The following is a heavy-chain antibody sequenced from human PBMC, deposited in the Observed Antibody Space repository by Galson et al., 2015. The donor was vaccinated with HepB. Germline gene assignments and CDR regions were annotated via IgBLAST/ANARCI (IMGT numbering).Heavy chain of an antibody. CDR3: ARVGVRGDFWSGYSIQGWFDT. CDR2: TYYSGST. V-gene: IGHV4-59*01. D-gene: IGHD3-3*01. CDR1: GGSISSYY. Sequence: LSLTCTVSGGSISSYYWSWIRQPPGKGLEWIGYTYYSGSTNYNPSLKSRVTISVDTSKNQFSLKLSSVTAADTAGYYCARVGVRGDFWSGYSIQGWFDTWVQGTLVTVSS. J-gene: IGHJ5*02.